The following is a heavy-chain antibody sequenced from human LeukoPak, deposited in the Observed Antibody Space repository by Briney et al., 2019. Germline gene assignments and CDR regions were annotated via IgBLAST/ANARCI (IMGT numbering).Heavy chain of an antibody. D-gene: IGHD4-17*01. Sequence: SETLSLTCTVSGGSISSYYWSWIRQPPGKGLEWIGYIYYSGSTNYNPSLKSRVTISVDTSKNQFSLKLSSVTAADTAVYYCARDLRKNDYFDYWGQGTLVTVSS. CDR1: GGSISSYY. CDR3: ARDLRKNDYFDY. J-gene: IGHJ4*02. V-gene: IGHV4-59*12. CDR2: IYYSGST.